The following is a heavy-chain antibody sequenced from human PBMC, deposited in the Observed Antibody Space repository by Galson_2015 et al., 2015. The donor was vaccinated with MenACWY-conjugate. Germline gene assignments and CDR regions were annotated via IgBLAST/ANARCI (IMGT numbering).Heavy chain of an antibody. CDR1: GYTFTTYW. D-gene: IGHD6-13*01. Sequence: QSGAEVKKPGESLTISCKGSGYTFTTYWIGWVRQMPGKGLEWMGFISPGDSYTRYNPAFQGQVTISADKSISTAYLQWNSLQASDTAMYYCAKRDGSWPDTFDFWGQGTMVTVSS. CDR2: ISPGDSYT. CDR3: AKRDGSWPDTFDF. V-gene: IGHV5-51*01. J-gene: IGHJ3*01.